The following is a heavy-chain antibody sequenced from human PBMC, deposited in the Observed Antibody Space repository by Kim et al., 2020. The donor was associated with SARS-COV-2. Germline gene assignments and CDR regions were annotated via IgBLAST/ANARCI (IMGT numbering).Heavy chain of an antibody. D-gene: IGHD6-13*01. CDR3: ARGPPSHPGISRDHDAGY. V-gene: IGHV4-34*01. CDR1: GGSFSGYY. J-gene: IGHJ4*02. CDR2: INHSGST. Sequence: SETLSLTCAVYGGSFSGYYWSWIRQPPGKGLEWIGEINHSGSTNYNPSLKSRVTISVDTSKNQFSLKLSSVTAADTAVYYCARGPPSHPGISRDHDAGYWGQGTLVTVSS.